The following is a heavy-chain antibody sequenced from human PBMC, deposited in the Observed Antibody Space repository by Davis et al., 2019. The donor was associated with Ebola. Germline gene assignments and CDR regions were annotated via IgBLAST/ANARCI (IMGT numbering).Heavy chain of an antibody. Sequence: ASVKVSCKASGYTFIGYYMHWVRQAPGQGLEWMGWINPNSGGTNYAQKFQGWVTMTRDTSISTAYMELSRLRSDDTAVYYCAREYSSGWENYYYYGMDVWGQGSTVTVSS. CDR3: AREYSSGWENYYYYGMDV. CDR2: INPNSGGT. J-gene: IGHJ6*02. V-gene: IGHV1-2*04. D-gene: IGHD6-19*01. CDR1: GYTFIGYY.